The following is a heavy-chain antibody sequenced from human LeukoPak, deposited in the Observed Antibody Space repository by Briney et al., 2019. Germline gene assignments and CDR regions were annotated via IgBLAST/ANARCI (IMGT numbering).Heavy chain of an antibody. V-gene: IGHV1-18*01. D-gene: IGHD1-26*01. CDR1: GYTFTSYG. J-gene: IGHJ4*02. CDR3: ARSLNYYSGNYQLYDY. CDR2: ISGYNGNT. Sequence: ASVTVSCKASGYTFTSYGISWVRQAPGQGLEWMGWISGYNGNTKYAQKFQGRVTMTTDTSTTTAYIELRSLRSDDTAVYYCARSLNYYSGNYQLYDYWGQGTLVTVSS.